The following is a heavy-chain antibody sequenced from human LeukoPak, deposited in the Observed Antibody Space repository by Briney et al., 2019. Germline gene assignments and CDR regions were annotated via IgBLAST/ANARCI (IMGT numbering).Heavy chain of an antibody. Sequence: SQTLSLTCVISVDSVSSNSAAWDWIRQSPSSALEWLGRTYYRSKWFNGYAVAVKGRITINPDTSKNQFSLQLNSVTPEDTAVYYCTRSLSGYIDSWGQGTLVTVSS. CDR3: TRSLSGYIDS. V-gene: IGHV6-1*01. J-gene: IGHJ4*02. CDR2: TYYRSKWFN. D-gene: IGHD3-3*01. CDR1: VDSVSSNSAA.